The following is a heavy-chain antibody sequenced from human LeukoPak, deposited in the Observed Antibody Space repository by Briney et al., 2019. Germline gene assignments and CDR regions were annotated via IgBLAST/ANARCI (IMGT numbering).Heavy chain of an antibody. CDR2: INHSGST. V-gene: IGHV4-34*01. CDR1: GGSFSGYY. D-gene: IGHD3-10*01. Sequence: PSETLSLTCAVYGGSFSGYYWSWIRQPPGKGLEWVGEINHSGSTNYNPSLKSRVTISVDTSKNQFSLKLSSVTAADTAVYYCASRVSRFDYWGQGTLVTVSS. J-gene: IGHJ4*02. CDR3: ASRVSRFDY.